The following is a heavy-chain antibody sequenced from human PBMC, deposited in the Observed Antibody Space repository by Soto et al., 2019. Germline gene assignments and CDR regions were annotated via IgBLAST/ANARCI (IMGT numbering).Heavy chain of an antibody. CDR1: GGSISSSSYY. CDR2: IYYSGST. Sequence: SETLSLTCTVSGGSISSSSYYWGWIRQPPGKGLEWIGSIYYSGSTYYNPSLKSRVTISVDTSKNQFSLKLSSVTAADTAVYYCARLRDYYDSSGCDYWGQGTLVTVSS. V-gene: IGHV4-39*01. J-gene: IGHJ4*02. D-gene: IGHD3-22*01. CDR3: ARLRDYYDSSGCDY.